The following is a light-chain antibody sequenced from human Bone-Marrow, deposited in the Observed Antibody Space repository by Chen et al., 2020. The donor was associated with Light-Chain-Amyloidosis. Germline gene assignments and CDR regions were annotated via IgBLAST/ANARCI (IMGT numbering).Light chain of an antibody. CDR3: QAYQGSSQGV. J-gene: IGLJ3*02. V-gene: IGLV6-57*01. CDR2: EDD. CDR1: SGRIATNY. Sequence: NFMLTQPPSVSESPGKTVIISCTRSSGRIATNYVQWYQQRPGSSPTTVIYEDDQRPSGVPERFSGSIDRSSNSASLTISGLKTEDEADYYCQAYQGSSQGVFGGGTKLTVL.